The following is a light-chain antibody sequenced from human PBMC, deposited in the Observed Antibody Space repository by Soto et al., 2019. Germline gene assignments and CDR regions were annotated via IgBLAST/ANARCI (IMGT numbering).Light chain of an antibody. CDR1: NSNIGSDI. CDR2: SNN. V-gene: IGLV1-44*01. CDR3: AAWDGSLNGWV. J-gene: IGLJ3*02. Sequence: QAVVTQPPSASGTPGQRVTISCSGSNSNIGSDIVNWYQQFPGTAPKLLIYSNNQRPSGVPDRFSGPKSGTSASLAISGLQSEDEADYYCAAWDGSLNGWVFGGGTKLTVL.